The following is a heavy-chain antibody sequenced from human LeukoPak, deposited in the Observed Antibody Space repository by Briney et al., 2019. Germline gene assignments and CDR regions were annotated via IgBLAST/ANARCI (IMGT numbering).Heavy chain of an antibody. J-gene: IGHJ4*02. CDR2: ISGNGDST. Sequence: PGGSLRLSCADSGFTFSSYAMTWVRQAPGKGLEWVSAISGNGDSTYYADSVKGRFTISRDNAKNSLYLQMNSLRAEDTAVYYCARVKGYCSSTSCYRAPFDYWGQGTLVTVSS. V-gene: IGHV3-23*01. CDR3: ARVKGYCSSTSCYRAPFDY. D-gene: IGHD2-2*02. CDR1: GFTFSSYA.